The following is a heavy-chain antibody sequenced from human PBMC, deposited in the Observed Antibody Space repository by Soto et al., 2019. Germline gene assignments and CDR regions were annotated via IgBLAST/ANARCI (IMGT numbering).Heavy chain of an antibody. CDR2: IYYSGNT. D-gene: IGHD6-19*01. CDR1: GGSISSSSYY. Sequence: QLQLQESGPGLVKPSETLSLTCTVSGGSISSSSYYWGWIRQPPGKGLEWIGSIYYSGNTYYNPSLKSRVTISVDTSKNQFSLKLTSVTAADTAVYYCARLVRQWLAGGYWGQGTLVTVSS. J-gene: IGHJ4*02. V-gene: IGHV4-39*01. CDR3: ARLVRQWLAGGY.